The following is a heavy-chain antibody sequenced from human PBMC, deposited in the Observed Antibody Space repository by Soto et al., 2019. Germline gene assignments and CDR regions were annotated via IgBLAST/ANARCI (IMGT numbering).Heavy chain of an antibody. CDR1: GVSITSGDNY. J-gene: IGHJ4*02. CDR2: IFYIGNA. D-gene: IGHD1-7*01. CDR3: VRKTGTTFLGSFFDH. V-gene: IGHV4-30-4*01. Sequence: QVQLQETGPGLVKPSQTLSLTCTVSGVSITSGDNYWSWIRQPPGKGLEWIGYIFYIGNAYYNPSLQSRVIISVDTSRNQFSLRLTSVTAADTAVYYCVRKTGTTFLGSFFDHWGQETLVTVSS.